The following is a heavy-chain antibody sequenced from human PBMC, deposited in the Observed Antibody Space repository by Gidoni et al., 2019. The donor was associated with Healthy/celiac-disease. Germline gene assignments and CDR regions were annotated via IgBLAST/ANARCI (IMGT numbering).Heavy chain of an antibody. J-gene: IGHJ4*02. CDR2: ISGSGGST. V-gene: IGHV3-23*04. CDR3: AKAPTYYYDSSGYYVDY. Sequence: ELQLVESGGGLVQPGGSLRLSCAASGFPFSRQAMSWVRQAPGKGLEWVSAISGSGGSTYYADSVKGRFTISRDNSKNTLYLQMNSLRAEDTAVYYCAKAPTYYYDSSGYYVDYWGQGTLVTLSS. CDR1: GFPFSRQA. D-gene: IGHD3-22*01.